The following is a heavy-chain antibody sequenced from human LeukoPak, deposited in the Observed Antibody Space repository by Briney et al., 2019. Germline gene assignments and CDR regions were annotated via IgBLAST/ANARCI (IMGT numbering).Heavy chain of an antibody. CDR2: IGTAGDT. CDR3: ARVAKERVGGVYYFDY. V-gene: IGHV3-13*01. CDR1: GFTFSDYD. J-gene: IGHJ4*02. Sequence: GGSLRLSCAASGFTFSDYDMHWVRQATGKGLEWVSAIGTAGDTYYTGSVKGRFTISRENAKTSLYLQMNSMRAGATAVYYCARVAKERVGGVYYFDYWGQGTLVTVSS. D-gene: IGHD1-1*01.